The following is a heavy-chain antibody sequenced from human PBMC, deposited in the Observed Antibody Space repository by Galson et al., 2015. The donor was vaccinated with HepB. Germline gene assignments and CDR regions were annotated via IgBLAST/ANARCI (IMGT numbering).Heavy chain of an antibody. D-gene: IGHD6-6*01. CDR3: AKDVHSSSVWYFDL. CDR2: ISNSGGNT. CDR1: GFTFSGYA. Sequence: SLRLSCAASGFTFSGYAMSWVRQAPGKGLEWVSGISNSGGNTYYADSVKGRFTISRDNSKNTLYLQMNSLRAGDAAVYYCAKDVHSSSVWYFDLWGRGTLVSVSS. J-gene: IGHJ2*01. V-gene: IGHV3-23*01.